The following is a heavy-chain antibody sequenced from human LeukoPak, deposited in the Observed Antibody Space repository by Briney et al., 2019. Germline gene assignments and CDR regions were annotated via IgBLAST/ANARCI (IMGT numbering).Heavy chain of an antibody. CDR1: GGSISSSRYS. CDR3: ARVGFGGYSHGYVDF. J-gene: IGHJ4*02. D-gene: IGHD5-18*01. V-gene: IGHV4-39*02. CDR2: INYSGST. Sequence: SETLSLTCTVSGGSISSSRYSWGWIRQPPGKGLEWIGTINYSGSTYYNPSLKRRVTISVDTSKNQFSLRLSSVTAADTAVYYCARVGFGGYSHGYVDFWGQGTLVTVSS.